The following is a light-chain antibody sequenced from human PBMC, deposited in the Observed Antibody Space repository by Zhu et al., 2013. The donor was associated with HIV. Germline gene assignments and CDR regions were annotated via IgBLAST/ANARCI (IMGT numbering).Light chain of an antibody. V-gene: IGLV3-21*01. CDR3: QVWDSSGDHPGI. CDR2: DDS. J-gene: IGLJ2*01. CDR1: NLGSRT. Sequence: SYVLTQPPSVSVAPGETAKITCAGNNLGSRTVHWYQQKPGQAPVLVVYDDSVRPSGIPERFSGSNSGNTATLRISRVDAGDEADFYCQVWDSSGDHPGIFGGGTKLTVL.